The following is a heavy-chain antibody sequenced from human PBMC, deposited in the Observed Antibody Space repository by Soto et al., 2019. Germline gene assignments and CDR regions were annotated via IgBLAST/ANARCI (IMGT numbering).Heavy chain of an antibody. CDR3: ANLDYYDSSGYENWFDP. J-gene: IGHJ5*02. CDR2: ISYDGSNK. V-gene: IGHV3-30*18. Sequence: HPGGSLRLSCAASGFTFSSYGMHWVRQAPGKGLEWVAVISYDGSNKYYADSVKGRFTISRDNSKNTLYLQMNSLRAEDTAVYYCANLDYYDSSGYENWFDPWGQGTLVTVSS. D-gene: IGHD3-22*01. CDR1: GFTFSSYG.